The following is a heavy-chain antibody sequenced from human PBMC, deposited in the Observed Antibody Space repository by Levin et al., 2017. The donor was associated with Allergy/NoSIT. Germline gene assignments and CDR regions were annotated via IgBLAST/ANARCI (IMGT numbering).Heavy chain of an antibody. Sequence: PSETLSLTCTVSGGSISGGGYHWTWIRQHPEKGLEWIGYIYYSGSTFYNPSLKSRLMISVDTSKNQFSLNVSSVTAEDTAVYYCAREDGSTFDFWGQGALVTVAS. CDR1: GGSISGGGYH. CDR2: IYYSGST. CDR3: AREDGSTFDF. V-gene: IGHV4-31*03. J-gene: IGHJ4*02. D-gene: IGHD2-2*03.